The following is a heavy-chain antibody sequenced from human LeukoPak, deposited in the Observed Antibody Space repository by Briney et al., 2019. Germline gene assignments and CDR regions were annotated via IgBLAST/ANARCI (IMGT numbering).Heavy chain of an antibody. J-gene: IGHJ1*01. CDR1: GGSFSGYY. D-gene: IGHD6-19*01. V-gene: IGHV4-34*01. Sequence: SETLSLTCAVYGGSFSGYYWGWIRQPPGKGLEWIGSIYYSGSTYYNPSLKSRVTISVDTSKNQFSLKLSSVTAADTAVYYCATLGIAVAEYFQHWGQGTLVTVSS. CDR3: ATLGIAVAEYFQH. CDR2: IYYSGST.